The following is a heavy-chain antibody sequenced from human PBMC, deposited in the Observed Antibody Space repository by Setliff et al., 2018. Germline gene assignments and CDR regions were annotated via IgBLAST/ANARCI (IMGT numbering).Heavy chain of an antibody. CDR1: GYPFTSYY. Sequence: GASVKVSCKASGYPFTSYYMYWLRQAPGQGPEWLGIINIGGSRNYAQRFQGRVTMTSDTSTSTVYMELSSLRSEDTALYYCARGGHIRYDYYYMDVWGKGTTVTVSS. D-gene: IGHD5-18*01. CDR2: INIGGSR. J-gene: IGHJ6*03. V-gene: IGHV1-46*01. CDR3: ARGGHIRYDYYYMDV.